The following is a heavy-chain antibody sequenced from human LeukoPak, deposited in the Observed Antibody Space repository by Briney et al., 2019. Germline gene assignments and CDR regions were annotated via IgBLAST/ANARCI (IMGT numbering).Heavy chain of an antibody. Sequence: SETLSLTCTVSGGSISSYYWSWIRQPAGKGLEWIGRIYTSGSTNYNPSLKSRVTMSVDTSKNQFSLKLSSVTAADTAVYYCARETYYYDSSGYYWYRDVWGKGTTVTVSS. J-gene: IGHJ6*03. CDR2: IYTSGST. V-gene: IGHV4-4*07. CDR3: ARETYYYDSSGYYWYRDV. D-gene: IGHD3-22*01. CDR1: GGSISSYY.